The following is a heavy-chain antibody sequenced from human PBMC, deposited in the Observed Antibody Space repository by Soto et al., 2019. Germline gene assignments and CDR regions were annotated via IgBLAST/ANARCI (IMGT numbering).Heavy chain of an antibody. J-gene: IGHJ6*02. CDR3: AKDQSTNSRSYHALDV. D-gene: IGHD2-8*01. Sequence: QVQLVESGGGVVQPGESLRLSCAASEFTFSSYAMHWVRQAPGKGLEWVAVVSNDGSNKYYADSVKGRFTISRDNSKNTLNLQMNSRRAEDTAVYSCAKDQSTNSRSYHALDVWGQGTTVTVSS. CDR1: EFTFSSYA. V-gene: IGHV3-30*18. CDR2: VSNDGSNK.